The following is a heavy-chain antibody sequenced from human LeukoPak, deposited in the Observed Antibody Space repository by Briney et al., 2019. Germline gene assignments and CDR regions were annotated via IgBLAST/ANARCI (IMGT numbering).Heavy chain of an antibody. J-gene: IGHJ4*02. CDR3: ARWLQFRYFDY. CDR2: IYSGGSR. V-gene: IGHV3-53*01. D-gene: IGHD5-24*01. Sequence: GGSLRLSCAASGFTVSSNYMSWVRQAPGKGLEWVSVIYSGGSRYYADSVKGRFTISRDNSKNTMYLQMNSLRAEDTAVYYCARWLQFRYFDYWGQGTLVTVSS. CDR1: GFTVSSNY.